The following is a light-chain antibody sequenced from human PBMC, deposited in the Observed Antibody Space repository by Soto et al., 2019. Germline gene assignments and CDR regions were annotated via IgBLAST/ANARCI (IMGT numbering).Light chain of an antibody. CDR1: RSDIGDSNF. Sequence: QSVLTQPASVSGSPGQSVTISCTGPRSDIGDSNFISWYQHSPGKAPRLLIYEVNNRPSGVSKRFSGSKAGNTASLTISGLLDDDEADYFCASFGSGTILVFGSGTKVTV. CDR3: ASFGSGTILV. CDR2: EVN. J-gene: IGLJ1*01. V-gene: IGLV2-14*01.